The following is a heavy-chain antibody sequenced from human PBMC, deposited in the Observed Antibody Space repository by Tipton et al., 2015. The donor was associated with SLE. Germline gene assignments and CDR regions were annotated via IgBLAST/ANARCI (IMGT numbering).Heavy chain of an antibody. Sequence: TLSLTCAVYGGSFSGYYWSWIRQPPGKGLEWIGEINHSGSTNYNPSLKSRVTISVDTSKNQFSLKLSSVTAADTAVYYCAAVWYYDFGWDDAFDIWGQGKLVTVSS. V-gene: IGHV4-34*01. CDR3: AAVWYYDFGWDDAFDI. CDR2: INHSGST. CDR1: GGSFSGYY. D-gene: IGHD3-3*01. J-gene: IGHJ3*02.